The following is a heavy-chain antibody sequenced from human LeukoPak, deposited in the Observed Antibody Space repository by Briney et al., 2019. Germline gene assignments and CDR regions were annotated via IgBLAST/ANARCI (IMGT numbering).Heavy chain of an antibody. Sequence: ASVKVSCKASGYTFTGYYMHWVRQAPGQGPEWMGWINPNSGGTNYAQKFQDRVTMTRDTSISTAYMELSRLRSDDTAVYYCARDLDKNDYDSSDWFDPWGQGTLVTVSS. CDR1: GYTFTGYY. CDR2: INPNSGGT. J-gene: IGHJ5*02. D-gene: IGHD3-22*01. CDR3: ARDLDKNDYDSSDWFDP. V-gene: IGHV1-2*02.